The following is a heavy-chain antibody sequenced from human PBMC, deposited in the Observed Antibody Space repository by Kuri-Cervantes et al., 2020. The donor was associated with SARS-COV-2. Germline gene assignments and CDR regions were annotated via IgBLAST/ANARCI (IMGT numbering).Heavy chain of an antibody. CDR3: ARGVAYFDFGRIYFTAWFDS. D-gene: IGHD3-3*01. J-gene: IGHJ5*01. CDR2: MNPNTGNT. CDR1: GYTFTTYA. V-gene: IGHV1-8*02. Sequence: ASVKVSCKASGYTFTTYAMNWVRQAPGQGLEWMGWMNPNTGNTGFLQKFQGRVTMTSDTSLTTAYMELSSLRSEDTAVYYCARGVAYFDFGRIYFTAWFDSWGQGTLVTVSS.